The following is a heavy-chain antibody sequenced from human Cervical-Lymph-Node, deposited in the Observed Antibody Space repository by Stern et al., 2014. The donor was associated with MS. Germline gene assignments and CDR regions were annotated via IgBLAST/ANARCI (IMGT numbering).Heavy chain of an antibody. CDR1: GFTFSSYG. V-gene: IGHV3-30*18. J-gene: IGHJ4*02. CDR2: ISYDGSNK. CDR3: AKSGGYCSGGSCYDFDY. D-gene: IGHD2-15*01. Sequence: VQLLESGGGVVQPGRSLRLSCAASGFTFSSYGMHWVRQAPGKGLEWVAVISYDGSNKYYADSVKGRFTISRDNSKNTLYLQMNSLRAEDTAVYYCAKSGGYCSGGSCYDFDYWGQGTLVTVSS.